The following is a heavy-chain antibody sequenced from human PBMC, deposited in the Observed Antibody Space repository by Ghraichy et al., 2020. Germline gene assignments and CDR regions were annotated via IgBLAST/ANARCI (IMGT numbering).Heavy chain of an antibody. D-gene: IGHD2-21*01. CDR3: SRCGPQFDV. J-gene: IGHJ3*01. V-gene: IGHV3-53*04. CDR2: IHSDGNT. CDR1: EFSVTANY. Sequence: GGSLRLSCAAFEFSVTANYMNWVRQAPGKGLEWDSVIHSDGNTYYAASVKSRLTISRQNSNNTLYLQMTSLRPDDTAVYYCSRCGPQFDVWGQGSTVTVSS.